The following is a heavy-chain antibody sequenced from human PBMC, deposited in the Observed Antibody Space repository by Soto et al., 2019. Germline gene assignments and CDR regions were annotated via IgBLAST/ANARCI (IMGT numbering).Heavy chain of an antibody. V-gene: IGHV3-66*01. CDR3: ARGLYFYDNSGYLPFDY. CDR1: GFTVSNIY. D-gene: IGHD3-22*01. CDR2: IYGGDTT. J-gene: IGHJ4*02. Sequence: GGSLRLSCAVSGFTVSNIYMSWVRQAPGKALECVSVIYGGDTTYYADSVKGRFTVSRDDSKNTLYLQMNTLRPEDTAIYYCARGLYFYDNSGYLPFDYWGQGNLVTVSS.